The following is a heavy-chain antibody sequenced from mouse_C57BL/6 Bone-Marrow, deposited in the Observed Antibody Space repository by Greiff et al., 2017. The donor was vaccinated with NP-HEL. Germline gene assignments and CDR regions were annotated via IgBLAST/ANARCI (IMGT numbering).Heavy chain of an antibody. CDR2: ILPSIGRT. CDR1: DSEVFPIAY. V-gene: IGHV15-2*01. J-gene: IGHJ1*03. D-gene: IGHD2-5*01. CDR3: ARYDSNYPWYFDV. Sequence: SGSELRSPGSSVKLSCKDFDSEVFPIAYMSWVRQKPGHGFEWIGGILPSIGRTIYGEKYEDKATLDADTLSNTAYLELNSLTSEDSAIYYCARYDSNYPWYFDVWGTGTTVTVSS.